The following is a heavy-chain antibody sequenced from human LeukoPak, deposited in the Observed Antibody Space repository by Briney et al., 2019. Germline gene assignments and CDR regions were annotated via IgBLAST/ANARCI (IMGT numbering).Heavy chain of an antibody. CDR1: GFTFSDYY. Sequence: GGSLRLSCAASGFTFSDYYMTWVRQAPGKGLEWVAVIWYDGSNKYYADSVKGRFAISRDNSKNTLYLQMNSLRAEDTAVYYCARGLDIWGQGTMVTVSS. V-gene: IGHV3-33*08. CDR2: IWYDGSNK. J-gene: IGHJ3*02. CDR3: ARGLDI.